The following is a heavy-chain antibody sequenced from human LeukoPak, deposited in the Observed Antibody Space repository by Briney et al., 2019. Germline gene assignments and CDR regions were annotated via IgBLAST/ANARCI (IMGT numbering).Heavy chain of an antibody. CDR3: ARALSGTYGLFQH. D-gene: IGHD1-26*01. CDR2: INHSGST. CDR1: GGSFSGYY. J-gene: IGHJ1*01. Sequence: SETLSLTCAVYGGSFSGYYWSWIRQPPGKGLEWIGEINHSGSTNYNPSLKSRVTISVDTSNNQFSLNLNSVTAADTAVYYCARALSGTYGLFQHWGQGTLVTVSS. V-gene: IGHV4-34*01.